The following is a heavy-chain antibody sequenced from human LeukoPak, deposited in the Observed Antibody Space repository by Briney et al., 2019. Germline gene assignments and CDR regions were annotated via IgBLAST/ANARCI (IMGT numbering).Heavy chain of an antibody. CDR2: ISSSGSTI. V-gene: IGHV3-21*04. CDR1: GFTFSSYA. D-gene: IGHD3-22*01. Sequence: GGSLRLSCAASGFTFSSYAMNWVRQAPGMGLEWVSAISSSGSTIYYADSVKGRFTISRDNAKNSLYLQMNSLRAEDTAVYYCARSPNQSSGYYRYYYYGMDVWGQGTTVTVSS. CDR3: ARSPNQSSGYYRYYYYGMDV. J-gene: IGHJ6*02.